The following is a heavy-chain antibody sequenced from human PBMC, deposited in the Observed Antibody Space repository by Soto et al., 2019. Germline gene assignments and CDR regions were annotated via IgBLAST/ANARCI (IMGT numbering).Heavy chain of an antibody. J-gene: IGHJ4*02. V-gene: IGHV4-30-4*01. CDR2: IYYSGST. D-gene: IGHD1-26*01. Sequence: SETLSLTCTVSGGSISSGDYYWSWIRQPPGKGLEWIGYIYYSGSTSYNPSLKSRVTISVDTSKNQFSLKLSSVTAADTAVYYCARGQLRYYSLWGQGTLVTVSS. CDR3: ARGQLRYYSL. CDR1: GGSISSGDYY.